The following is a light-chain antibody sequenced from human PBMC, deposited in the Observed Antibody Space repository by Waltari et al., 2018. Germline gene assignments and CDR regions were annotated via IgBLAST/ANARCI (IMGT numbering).Light chain of an antibody. V-gene: IGLV1-40*01. CDR2: GST. Sequence: QSVLTQPPSVSGAPGQRVTLSCTGSGSNLGAGSDVHWYQQLPRAAPKLLIYGSTSRPLGVPDRFFGSTSGTSAFLAITGLQAEDEADYYCQSYDTTLSVVFGGGTKLTVL. CDR1: GSNLGAGSD. J-gene: IGLJ3*02. CDR3: QSYDTTLSVV.